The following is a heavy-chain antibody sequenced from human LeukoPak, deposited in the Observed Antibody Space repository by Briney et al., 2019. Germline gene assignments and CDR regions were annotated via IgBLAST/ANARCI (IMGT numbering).Heavy chain of an antibody. J-gene: IGHJ3*02. Sequence: LSGGSLRLSCAASGFTFSSYATHWVRQAPGKGLEYVSAISSNGGSTYYANSVKGRFTISRDNSKNTLYLQMGSLRAEDMAVYYCARMLGEYCYDSSPGDDAFDIWGQGTMVTVSS. CDR1: GFTFSSYA. V-gene: IGHV3-64*01. CDR3: ARMLGEYCYDSSPGDDAFDI. D-gene: IGHD3-22*01. CDR2: ISSNGGST.